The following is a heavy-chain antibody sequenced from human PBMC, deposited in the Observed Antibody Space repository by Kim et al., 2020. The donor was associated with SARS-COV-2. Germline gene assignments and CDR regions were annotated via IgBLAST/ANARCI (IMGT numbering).Heavy chain of an antibody. V-gene: IGHV4-39*01. D-gene: IGHD3-10*01. CDR2: IYYSGST. Sequence: SETLSLTCTVSGGSISSSSYYWGWIRQPPGKGLEWIGSIYYSGSTYYNPSLKSRVTISVDTSKNQFSLKLSSVTAADTAVYYCASGQGDYYGSGKDWFDPWGQGTLVTVSS. CDR1: GGSISSSSYY. J-gene: IGHJ5*02. CDR3: ASGQGDYYGSGKDWFDP.